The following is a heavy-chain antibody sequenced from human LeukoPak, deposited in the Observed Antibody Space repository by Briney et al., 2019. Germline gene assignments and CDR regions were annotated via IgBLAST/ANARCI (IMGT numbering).Heavy chain of an antibody. Sequence: GGSLRLSCAASGFTFSSYSMTWVRQAPGKGLEWVSSISSSSSYIYYADSVKGRFTISRDNAKNSLYLQMNSLRAEDTAVYYCARDGYYYDSSGPTPHDAFDIWGQGTMVTVSS. V-gene: IGHV3-21*01. D-gene: IGHD3-22*01. J-gene: IGHJ3*02. CDR3: ARDGYYYDSSGPTPHDAFDI. CDR1: GFTFSSYS. CDR2: ISSSSSYI.